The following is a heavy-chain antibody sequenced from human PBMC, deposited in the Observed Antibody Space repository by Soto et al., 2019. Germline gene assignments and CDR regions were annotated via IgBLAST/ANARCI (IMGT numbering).Heavy chain of an antibody. CDR2: INHSGST. Sequence: SETLSLTCAVYGGSFSGYYWSWIRQPPGKGLEWIGEINHSGSTNYNPSLKSRVTISVDTSKSQFSLKLSSVTAADTAVYYCASSYGDFEYFQHWGQGTLVTVSS. D-gene: IGHD4-17*01. J-gene: IGHJ1*01. V-gene: IGHV4-34*01. CDR3: ASSYGDFEYFQH. CDR1: GGSFSGYY.